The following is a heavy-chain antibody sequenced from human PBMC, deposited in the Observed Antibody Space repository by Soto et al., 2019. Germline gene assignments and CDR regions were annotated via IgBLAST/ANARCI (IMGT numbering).Heavy chain of an antibody. V-gene: IGHV4-59*01. CDR1: GGSISSYY. D-gene: IGHD6-6*01. Sequence: SETLSLTCTVSGGSISSYYWSWIRQPPGKGLEWIGYIYYSGSTNYNPSLKSRATISVDTSKNQFSLKLSSVTAADTAVYYCARIIAARPRAAWGYYYYYMDVWGKGTTVTVSS. CDR2: IYYSGST. CDR3: ARIIAARPRAAWGYYYYYMDV. J-gene: IGHJ6*03.